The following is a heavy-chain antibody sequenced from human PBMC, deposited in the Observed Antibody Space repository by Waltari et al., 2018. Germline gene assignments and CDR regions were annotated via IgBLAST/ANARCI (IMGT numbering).Heavy chain of an antibody. Sequence: QITLKESGPTLVKPTQTLTLTCTFSGFSLSTSGVGVGWIRQPPGKALEWLALIYWDDDKRYSPSLKSRLTITKDTAKNQVVLTMTNMDPVDTATYYCAHAPSEAAAGGRYFDYWGQGTLVTVSS. CDR1: GFSLSTSGVG. V-gene: IGHV2-5*02. J-gene: IGHJ4*02. CDR3: AHAPSEAAAGGRYFDY. D-gene: IGHD6-13*01. CDR2: IYWDDDK.